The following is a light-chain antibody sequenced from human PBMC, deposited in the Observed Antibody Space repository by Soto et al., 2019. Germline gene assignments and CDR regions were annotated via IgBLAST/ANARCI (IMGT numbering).Light chain of an antibody. J-gene: IGKJ4*01. CDR2: GAS. CDR3: QQYGSSPLT. V-gene: IGKV3-15*01. CDR1: QSVSSD. Sequence: EIVMTQSPATLSVSPGERATLSCRASQSVSSDLACYHHKPCQAPRLLIYGASTRATGIPARFSGRGSGTEFTLTISSLQSVDFAVYYCQQYGSSPLTFCGGTKVDIK.